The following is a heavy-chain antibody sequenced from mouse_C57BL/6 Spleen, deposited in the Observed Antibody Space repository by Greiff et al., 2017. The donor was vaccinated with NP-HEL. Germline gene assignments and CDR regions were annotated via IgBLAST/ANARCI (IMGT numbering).Heavy chain of an antibody. D-gene: IGHD1-1*01. J-gene: IGHJ4*01. V-gene: IGHV7-3*01. CDR2: IRNKANGYTT. Sequence: DVMLVESGGGLVQPGGSLSLSCAASGFTFTDYYMSWVRQPPGKALEWLGFIRNKANGYTTEYSASVKGRFTISRDNSQSILYLQMNALRAEDSATYYCARYRYYGSSHYAMDYWGQGTSVTVSS. CDR3: ARYRYYGSSHYAMDY. CDR1: GFTFTDYY.